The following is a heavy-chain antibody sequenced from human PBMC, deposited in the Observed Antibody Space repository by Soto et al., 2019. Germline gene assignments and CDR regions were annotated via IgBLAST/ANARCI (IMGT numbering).Heavy chain of an antibody. Sequence: GGSLRLSCAASGFTFSSYAMSWVRQAPGKGLEWVSAISGSGGSTYYADSVKGRFTISRDNSKNTLYLQMNSLRAEDTAVYYCAKEWIVGGYYYYYYMDVWGKGTTVPVSS. CDR3: AKEWIVGGYYYYYYMDV. J-gene: IGHJ6*03. CDR2: ISGSGGST. CDR1: GFTFSSYA. D-gene: IGHD1-26*01. V-gene: IGHV3-23*01.